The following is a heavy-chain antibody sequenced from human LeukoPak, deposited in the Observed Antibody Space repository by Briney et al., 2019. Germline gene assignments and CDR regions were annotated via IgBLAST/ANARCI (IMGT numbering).Heavy chain of an antibody. CDR2: ISSSSSYI. CDR3: ARDPEAYGSGSNLFDY. CDR1: GFTVSSSY. J-gene: IGHJ4*02. Sequence: GGSLRLSCAASGFTVSSSYMSWVRQAPGKGLEWVSSISSSSSYIYYADSVKGRFTISRDNAKNSLYLQMNSLRAEDTAVYYCARDPEAYGSGSNLFDYWGQGTLVTVSS. V-gene: IGHV3-21*01. D-gene: IGHD3-10*01.